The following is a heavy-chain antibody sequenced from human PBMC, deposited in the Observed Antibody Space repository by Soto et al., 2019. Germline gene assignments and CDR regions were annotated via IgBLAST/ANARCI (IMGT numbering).Heavy chain of an antibody. J-gene: IGHJ4*02. CDR3: ARTTAVPNTLRSRYFFDY. CDR1: GGSISSGYYY. CDR2: VYYSGTT. D-gene: IGHD4-17*01. Sequence: SETLSLTCSVSGGSISSGYYYWSWIRQPPGKGLERIGYVYYSGTTNYNPSLKSRVTISVDLSKNQFSLRLSSVTAADTALYYCARTTAVPNTLRSRYFFDYWGQGTLVTVSS. V-gene: IGHV4-61*01.